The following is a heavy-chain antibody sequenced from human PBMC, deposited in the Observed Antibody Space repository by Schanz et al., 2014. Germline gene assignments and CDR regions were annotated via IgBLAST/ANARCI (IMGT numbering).Heavy chain of an antibody. Sequence: QVHLVQSGAEVKRPGASVKVSCKASEYSFTSYSMHWVRQAPGQRLEWMGWINTGSGDTKYSQNFQGRVTITRDTSASTAYMELSSLRSEDTAVYSCARSAGRDFWSGYYTRFDYWGQGTLVTVSS. CDR3: ARSAGRDFWSGYYTRFDY. CDR2: INTGSGDT. D-gene: IGHD3-3*01. CDR1: EYSFTSYS. J-gene: IGHJ4*02. V-gene: IGHV1-3*04.